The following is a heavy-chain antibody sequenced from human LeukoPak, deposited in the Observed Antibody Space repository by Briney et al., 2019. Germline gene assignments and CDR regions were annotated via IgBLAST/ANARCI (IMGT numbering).Heavy chain of an antibody. Sequence: KPSQTLSLTCTVSGGSISSGSYYWSWIRQPAGKGLEWIGCIFPSRSTNYNSSLKSRVTISVDTSKNQFSLKVSSVTAADTAVYYCARSPHSGEMATMGGIYFDYWGQGTLVTVSS. D-gene: IGHD5-24*01. V-gene: IGHV4-61*02. CDR3: ARSPHSGEMATMGGIYFDY. J-gene: IGHJ4*02. CDR2: IFPSRST. CDR1: GGSISSGSYY.